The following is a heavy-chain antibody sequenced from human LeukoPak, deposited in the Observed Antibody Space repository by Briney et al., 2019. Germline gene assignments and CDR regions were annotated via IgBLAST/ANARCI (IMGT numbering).Heavy chain of an antibody. D-gene: IGHD3-16*01. CDR3: ARTGLGEFF. J-gene: IGHJ4*02. CDR1: GLTFSNHW. Sequence: GGSLRLSCSGAGLTFSNHWMTWVRQAPGKGLEWVANIKGDGGDTFYVDSVKGRFTISRDNAHNSLFLQMNALRVEDTAVYYCARTGLGEFFWGQGTLVTVSS. CDR2: IKGDGGDT. V-gene: IGHV3-7*01.